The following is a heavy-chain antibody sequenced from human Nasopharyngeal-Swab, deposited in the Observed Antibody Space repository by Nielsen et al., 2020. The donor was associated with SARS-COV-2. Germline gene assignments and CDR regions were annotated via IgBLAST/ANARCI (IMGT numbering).Heavy chain of an antibody. CDR1: DGSISSYY. J-gene: IGHJ5*02. CDR3: ARGVGATTVALEFWFDP. CDR2: IYYSGST. Sequence: SETLSLTCTVSDGSISSYYWSWIRQPPGKGLEWIGYIYYSGSTNYNPSLKSRVTISVDTSKNQFSLKLSSVTAADTAVYYCARGVGATTVALEFWFDPWGQGTLVTVSS. V-gene: IGHV4-59*01. D-gene: IGHD1-26*01.